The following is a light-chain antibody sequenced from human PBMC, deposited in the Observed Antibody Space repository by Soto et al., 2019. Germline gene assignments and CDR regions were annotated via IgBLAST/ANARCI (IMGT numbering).Light chain of an antibody. CDR2: GAS. CDR1: QIISSN. Sequence: DIGLTQSPATLSVSLGERVTLSCRASQIISSNLAWYQQKPGQIPRLLIYGASARAAGIAARFSGSGSGTEFTLTISSLQSEDVSVYYCQQYNNWPQFTFGPGTKVDV. J-gene: IGKJ3*01. V-gene: IGKV3-15*01. CDR3: QQYNNWPQFT.